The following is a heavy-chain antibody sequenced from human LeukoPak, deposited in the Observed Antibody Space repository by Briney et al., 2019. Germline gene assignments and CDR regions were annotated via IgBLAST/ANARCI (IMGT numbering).Heavy chain of an antibody. V-gene: IGHV3-7*01. CDR3: ATLDFLFDY. CDR2: IKKDGSEK. Sequence: GGSLRLSCAVYGFNFSSYWMSWVRQAPGKGPEWVANIKKDGSEKNYVDSVKGRFTISRDNAKNSLYLQMNSLRAEDTAVYYCATLDFLFDYWGQGTLVTVSS. CDR1: GFNFSSYW. D-gene: IGHD3/OR15-3a*01. J-gene: IGHJ4*02.